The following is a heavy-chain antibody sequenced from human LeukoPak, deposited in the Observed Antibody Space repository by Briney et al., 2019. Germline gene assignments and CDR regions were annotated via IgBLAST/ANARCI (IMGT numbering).Heavy chain of an antibody. CDR2: ISAYNGNT. Sequence: ASVKVSCKASGYTFTGYYMHWVRQAPGQGLEWMGWISAYNGNTNYAQKLQGRVTMTTDTSTSTAYMELRSLRSDDTAVYYCAREYCSSTSCADYWGQGTLVTVSS. CDR1: GYTFTGYY. V-gene: IGHV1-18*04. J-gene: IGHJ4*02. D-gene: IGHD2-2*01. CDR3: AREYCSSTSCADY.